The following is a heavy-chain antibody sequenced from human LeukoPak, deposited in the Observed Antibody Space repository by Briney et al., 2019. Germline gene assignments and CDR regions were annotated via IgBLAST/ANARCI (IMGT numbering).Heavy chain of an antibody. J-gene: IGHJ5*02. CDR2: INHSGST. V-gene: IGHV4-34*01. Sequence: SETLSLTCAVYGGSFSGYYWSWIRQPPGKGLEWIGEINHSGSTNYNPSLKSRVTISVDTSKNQFSLKLSSVTAADTAVYYCARARRDDYVWGSYRYKAGNGGFDPWGQGTLVTVSS. CDR1: GGSFSGYY. D-gene: IGHD3-16*02. CDR3: ARARRDDYVWGSYRYKAGNGGFDP.